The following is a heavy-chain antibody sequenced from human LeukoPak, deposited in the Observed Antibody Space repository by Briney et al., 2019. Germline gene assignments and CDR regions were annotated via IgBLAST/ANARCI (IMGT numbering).Heavy chain of an antibody. CDR1: GYTFTSYY. CDR3: ARTWYCSGGSCYLGAFDI. D-gene: IGHD2-15*01. J-gene: IGHJ3*02. V-gene: IGHV1-46*01. Sequence: ASVKVSCKASGYTFTSYYMHWVRQAPGQGLEWMGIINPSGGSTSYAQKFQGRVTMTRDTSTSTVYMELSSLRSEDTAVYYCARTWYCSGGSCYLGAFDIWGQGTMVTVSS. CDR2: INPSGGST.